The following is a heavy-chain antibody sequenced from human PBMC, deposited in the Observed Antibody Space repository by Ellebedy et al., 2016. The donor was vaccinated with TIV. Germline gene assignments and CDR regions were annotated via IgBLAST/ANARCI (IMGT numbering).Heavy chain of an antibody. CDR1: GFTFSNYV. J-gene: IGHJ4*02. CDR2: LSDSGGRT. D-gene: IGHD1-7*01. V-gene: IGHV3-23*01. CDR3: ARQSRELRGGAYYFDY. Sequence: GGSLRLXCTASGVTASGFTFSNYVMNWVRQAPGKGLEWVSSLSDSGGRTSYAESVNGRFTISRDNSRSMVYLQVNSLRAEDTAVYYCARQSRELRGGAYYFDYWGQGTLVTVSS.